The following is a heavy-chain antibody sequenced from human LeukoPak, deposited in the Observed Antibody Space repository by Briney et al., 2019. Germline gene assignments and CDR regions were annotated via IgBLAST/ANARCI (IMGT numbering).Heavy chain of an antibody. CDR2: IIPIFGTA. V-gene: IGHV1-69*05. J-gene: IGHJ3*02. CDR3: ASLGYCSSTSCYGRTHDAFDI. D-gene: IGHD2-2*01. CDR1: GGTFSSYG. Sequence: ASVKVSCKASGGTFSSYGISWVRQAPGQGLEWMGGIIPIFGTANYAQKFQGRVTITTDESTSTAYMELSSLRSEDTAVYYCASLGYCSSTSCYGRTHDAFDIWGQGTMVTVSS.